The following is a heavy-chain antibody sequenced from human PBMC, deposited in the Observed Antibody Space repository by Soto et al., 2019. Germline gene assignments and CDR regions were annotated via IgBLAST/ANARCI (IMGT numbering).Heavy chain of an antibody. Sequence: EVQLLESGGGLVQPGGSLRLSCAASGFTFSSYAMSWVRQAPGKGLEWVSAISGSGGSTYYADSVKGRFTISRDNSKNTLYLQMNSLRAEDTAVYYCAKEDGYCSSTSCYGRFYYWGQGTLVTVSS. D-gene: IGHD2-2*03. J-gene: IGHJ4*02. CDR2: ISGSGGST. CDR1: GFTFSSYA. V-gene: IGHV3-23*01. CDR3: AKEDGYCSSTSCYGRFYY.